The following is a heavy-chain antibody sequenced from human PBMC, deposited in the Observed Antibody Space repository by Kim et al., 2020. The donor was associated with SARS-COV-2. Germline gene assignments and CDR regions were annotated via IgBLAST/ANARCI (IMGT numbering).Heavy chain of an antibody. Sequence: GGSLRLSCAASGFTFSSYGMHWVRQAPGKGLEWVAVISYDGSNKYYADSVKGRFTISRDNSKNTLYLQMNSLRAEDTAVYYCTKDRSGYFDYWGQGTLVTVSS. CDR1: GFTFSSYG. CDR2: ISYDGSNK. CDR3: TKDRSGYFDY. J-gene: IGHJ4*02. V-gene: IGHV3-30*18. D-gene: IGHD2-15*01.